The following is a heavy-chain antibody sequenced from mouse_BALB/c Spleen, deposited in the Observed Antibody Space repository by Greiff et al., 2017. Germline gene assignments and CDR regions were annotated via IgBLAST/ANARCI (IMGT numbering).Heavy chain of an antibody. J-gene: IGHJ4*01. Sequence: VQLQESGPGLVKPSQSLSLTCTVTGYSITSDYAWNWIRQFPGNKLEWMGYISYSGSTSYNPSLKSRISITRDTSKNQFFLQLNSVTTEDTATYYCARDGNYAYAMDYWGQGTSVTVSS. V-gene: IGHV3-2*02. CDR3: ARDGNYAYAMDY. D-gene: IGHD2-1*01. CDR2: ISYSGST. CDR1: GYSITSDYA.